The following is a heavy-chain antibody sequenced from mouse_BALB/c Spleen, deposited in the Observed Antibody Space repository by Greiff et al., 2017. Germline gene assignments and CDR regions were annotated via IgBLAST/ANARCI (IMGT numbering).Heavy chain of an antibody. CDR3: ARHPIYYYGSSYVGAMDY. D-gene: IGHD1-1*01. V-gene: IGHV5-12-2*01. CDR1: GFTFSSYT. CDR2: ISNGGGST. J-gene: IGHJ4*01. Sequence: EVQLMESGGGLVQPGGSLKLSCAASGFTFSSYTMSWVRQTPEKRLEWVAYISNGGGSTYYPDTVKGRFTISRDNAKNTLYLQMSSLKSEDTAMYYCARHPIYYYGSSYVGAMDYWGQGTSVTVSS.